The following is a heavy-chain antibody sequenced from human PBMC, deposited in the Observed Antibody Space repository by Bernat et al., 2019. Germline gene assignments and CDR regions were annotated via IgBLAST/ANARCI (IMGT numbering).Heavy chain of an antibody. CDR1: GYSFTSYW. CDR2: IDPSDSYT. Sequence: EVQLVQSGAEVKKPGESLRISCKGSGYSFTSYWISWVRQMPGKGLEWMGRIDPSDSYTNYSPSFQGHVTSSAEKSISTAYLKWSSLKASDTAMYYCARTDYDFWSGYPYYYYMDVWGKGTTVTVSS. V-gene: IGHV5-10-1*03. D-gene: IGHD3-3*01. CDR3: ARTDYDFWSGYPYYYYMDV. J-gene: IGHJ6*03.